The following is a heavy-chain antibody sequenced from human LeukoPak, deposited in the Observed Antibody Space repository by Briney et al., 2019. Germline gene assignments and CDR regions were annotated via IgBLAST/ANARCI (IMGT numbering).Heavy chain of an antibody. CDR2: INAGNGNT. J-gene: IGHJ4*02. D-gene: IGHD3-22*01. CDR1: GGTFSSYA. Sequence: ASVKVSCKASGGTFSSYAISWVRQAPGQRLEWMGWINAGNGNTKYSQKFQGRVTITRDTSASTAYMELSSLRSEDTAVYYCARAPLDYYDSSLDYWGQGTLVTVSS. CDR3: ARAPLDYYDSSLDY. V-gene: IGHV1-3*01.